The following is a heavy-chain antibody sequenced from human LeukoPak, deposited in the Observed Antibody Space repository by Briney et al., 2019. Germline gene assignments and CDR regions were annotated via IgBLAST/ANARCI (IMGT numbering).Heavy chain of an antibody. CDR2: IKQDGSEK. CDR3: ARVGAWGPDTFDI. CDR1: GFTFSSYW. D-gene: IGHD3-16*01. J-gene: IGHJ3*02. Sequence: GGSLRLSCAASGFTFSSYWMSWVRQAPGKGVEWVANIKQDGSEKYYVDSVKGRFTISRDNAKKSLYLQMNSLRAEDTAVYYCARVGAWGPDTFDIWGQGTMVTVSS. V-gene: IGHV3-7*03.